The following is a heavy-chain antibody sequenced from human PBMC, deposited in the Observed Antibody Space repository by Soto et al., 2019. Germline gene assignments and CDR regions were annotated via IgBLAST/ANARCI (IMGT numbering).Heavy chain of an antibody. CDR2: IYWDDDK. Sequence: QITLKESGPTLVKPTQTLTLTCTFSGFSLSTSGVGVGWIRQPPGKAPEWLALIYWDDDKRYSPSLKSRLTXTXXTSNSHVVLAMPNMDPVDTATYSCAHSDTWDAFDIWGQGTLVTVSS. V-gene: IGHV2-5*02. CDR1: GFSLSTSGVG. J-gene: IGHJ3*02. D-gene: IGHD5-18*01. CDR3: AHSDTWDAFDI.